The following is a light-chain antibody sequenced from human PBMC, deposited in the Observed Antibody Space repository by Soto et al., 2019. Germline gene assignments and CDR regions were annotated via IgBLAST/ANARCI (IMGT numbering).Light chain of an antibody. CDR2: DAS. CDR3: QQRTNWPYT. Sequence: ETVLTQSPATLSLSPGERATLSCRASQGVSRYLAWYQQKPGQAPRLLIYDASNRAAGTPARFSGTGSGTDFSLTIRWLESEDSAVYYCQQRTNWPYTCGQGTNLEIK. J-gene: IGKJ2*01. V-gene: IGKV3D-11*01. CDR1: QGVSRY.